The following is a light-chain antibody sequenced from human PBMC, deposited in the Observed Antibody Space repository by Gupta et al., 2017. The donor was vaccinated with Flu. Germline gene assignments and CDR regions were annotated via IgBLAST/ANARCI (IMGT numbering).Light chain of an antibody. J-gene: IGKJ2*01. Sequence: PSSLSASAGDRVTITCRASQSITSYLTWYQQKPGKAPKLLIYAASSLQSGVPSRFSGSRSGADFSLTIGSLQPEDLATYYCQQCNGTPHTFGQGTKVEIK. CDR2: AAS. CDR1: QSITSY. V-gene: IGKV1-39*01. CDR3: QQCNGTPHT.